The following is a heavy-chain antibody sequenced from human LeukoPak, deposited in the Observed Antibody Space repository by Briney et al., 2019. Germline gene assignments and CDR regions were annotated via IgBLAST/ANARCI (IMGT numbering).Heavy chain of an antibody. Sequence: GGSLRLSWAASGFTFSSYAFSWVRQAPGQGLEWVSAISGGGVSTYYADSVKGRFTISRDDSKNTLYLQINSLRAEDTAVYYCAKVLGGTQITFGGVDYCGQGTLVTVSS. CDR3: AKVLGGTQITFGGVDY. CDR1: GFTFSSYA. D-gene: IGHD3-16*01. CDR2: ISGGGVST. V-gene: IGHV3-23*01. J-gene: IGHJ4*02.